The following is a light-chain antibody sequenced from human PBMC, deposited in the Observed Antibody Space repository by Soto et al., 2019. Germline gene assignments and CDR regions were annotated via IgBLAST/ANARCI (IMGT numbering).Light chain of an antibody. Sequence: EVELTQSPGTLSLSPGERATLSCRASQSVSSSHLAWYQQKRGQAPRLLIYDTSTRATGIPDRFSGSGSGTDFTLTISSREPEDFPVYHCQQYGASPWTYGQGNKVEVK. CDR3: QQYGASPWT. CDR1: QSVSSSH. CDR2: DTS. V-gene: IGKV3-20*01. J-gene: IGKJ1*01.